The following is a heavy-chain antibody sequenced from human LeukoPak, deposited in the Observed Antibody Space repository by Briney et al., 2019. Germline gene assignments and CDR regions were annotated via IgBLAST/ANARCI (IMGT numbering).Heavy chain of an antibody. CDR1: GFTFKSDW. D-gene: IGHD2-15*01. V-gene: IGHV3-74*01. CDR2: ITTDESNT. Sequence: GGSLRLSCEASGFTFKSDWMNWVRQAPGKGLVWISRITTDESNTNYAASVNGRFTISRDNAKSTVYLQMNSLTPEDTAVYYCARDGGTSTPFDYWGQGTLVTVSS. CDR3: ARDGGTSTPFDY. J-gene: IGHJ4*02.